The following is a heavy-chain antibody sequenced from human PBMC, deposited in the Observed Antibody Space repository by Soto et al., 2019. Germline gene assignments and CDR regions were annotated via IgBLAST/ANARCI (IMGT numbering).Heavy chain of an antibody. CDR2: INPNSGGT. Sequence: ASVKVSCKASGYTFTGYYMHWMRQAPGQGLEWMGWINPNSGGTNYAQKYQGWVTMTRDTSISTAYMEMSRLRSDDTAVFYCARGIVVVPAAWETDAFDIWGQGTMVTVSS. D-gene: IGHD2-2*01. CDR1: GYTFTGYY. J-gene: IGHJ3*02. V-gene: IGHV1-2*04. CDR3: ARGIVVVPAAWETDAFDI.